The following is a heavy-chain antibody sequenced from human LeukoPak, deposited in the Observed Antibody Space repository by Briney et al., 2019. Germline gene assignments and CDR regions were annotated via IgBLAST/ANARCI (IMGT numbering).Heavy chain of an antibody. D-gene: IGHD1-14*01. CDR2: IRYDGSNK. J-gene: IGHJ4*02. CDR3: ARRYFDY. Sequence: GRSLRLPCAASGFTFSNYGMHWVRQAPGKGLEWVAFIRYDGSNKYYADSVKGRFTISRDNSKNTLYLQMNSLRAEDTAVYYCARRYFDYWGQGTLVTVSS. V-gene: IGHV3-30*02. CDR1: GFTFSNYG.